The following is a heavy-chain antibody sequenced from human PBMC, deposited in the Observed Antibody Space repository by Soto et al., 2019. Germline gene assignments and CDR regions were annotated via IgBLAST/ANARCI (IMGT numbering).Heavy chain of an antibody. CDR3: AKTTNYDFWSGYLNYYYGMDV. V-gene: IGHV3-23*01. CDR1: GFTFSSYA. D-gene: IGHD3-3*01. CDR2: ISGSGGST. Sequence: GGSLRLSCAASGFTFSSYAMSWVRQAPGKGLEWVSAISGSGGSTYYADSVKGRFTISRDNSKNTLYLQMTSLRAEETAVYYCAKTTNYDFWSGYLNYYYGMDVWGQGTTVTVSS. J-gene: IGHJ6*02.